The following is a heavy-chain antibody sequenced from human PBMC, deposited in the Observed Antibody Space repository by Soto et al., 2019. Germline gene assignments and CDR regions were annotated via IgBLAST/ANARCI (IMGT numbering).Heavy chain of an antibody. D-gene: IGHD3-10*01. CDR3: ATSYGSGYRAFDF. Sequence: QVQLVQSGAEVKRPGSSVKVSCKASGDTFNFYSINWVRQAPGLGLEWMGRVNPILSMSNYAQRFQGRVTMTADQSTSTAYQELSGLRYYDTAIYYCATSYGSGYRAFDFWGQGALVTVSS. J-gene: IGHJ4*02. CDR1: GDTFNFYS. CDR2: VNPILSMS. V-gene: IGHV1-69*04.